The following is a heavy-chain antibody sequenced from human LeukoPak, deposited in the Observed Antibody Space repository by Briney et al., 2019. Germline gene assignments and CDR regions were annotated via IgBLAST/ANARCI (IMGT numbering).Heavy chain of an antibody. J-gene: IGHJ4*02. D-gene: IGHD3-10*01. CDR2: ISSSGSTI. Sequence: GGSLRLSCAASGYTFSSYEMNWVRQAPGKGLEWVSYISSSGSTIYYADSVKGRFTISRDNAKNSLYLQMNSLRAEDTAVYYCARLQWFGGYYFDYWGQGTLVTVSS. V-gene: IGHV3-48*03. CDR3: ARLQWFGGYYFDY. CDR1: GYTFSSYE.